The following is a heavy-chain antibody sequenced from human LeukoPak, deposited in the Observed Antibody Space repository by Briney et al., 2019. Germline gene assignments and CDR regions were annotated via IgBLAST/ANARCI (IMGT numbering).Heavy chain of an antibody. V-gene: IGHV3-30*18. J-gene: IGHJ4*02. Sequence: GGSLRLSCAASGFTFSSYGMHWVRQAPGKGLEWVALISYDGSNKYFADSVKGRFTISRDNSKNTLNLQMHSLRAEDTAVYYCAKDNVAAAGRYFDYWGQGTLVTVSS. CDR3: AKDNVAAAGRYFDY. CDR1: GFTFSSYG. CDR2: ISYDGSNK. D-gene: IGHD6-13*01.